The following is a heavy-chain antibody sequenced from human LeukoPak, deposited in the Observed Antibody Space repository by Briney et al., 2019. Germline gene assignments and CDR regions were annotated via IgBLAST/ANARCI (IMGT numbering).Heavy chain of an antibody. Sequence: GGSLRLSCAASGFTFDDYAMHWVRHARGKGLEGVSLISWDGGSTYYADSVKGRFTISRDNRKNSLYLQMNSLRAEDTALYYCAKDMLTRSPAPGPGQYWGQGTLVTVSS. CDR3: AKDMLTRSPAPGPGQY. V-gene: IGHV3-43D*03. CDR1: GFTFDDYA. J-gene: IGHJ4*02. D-gene: IGHD3-16*01. CDR2: ISWDGGST.